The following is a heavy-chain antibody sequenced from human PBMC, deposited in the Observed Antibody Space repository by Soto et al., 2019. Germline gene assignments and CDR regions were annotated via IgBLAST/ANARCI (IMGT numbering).Heavy chain of an antibody. J-gene: IGHJ6*02. CDR1: GYTFTSYG. CDR3: ARDQRFLEWSGMDV. D-gene: IGHD3-3*01. CDR2: IIPIFGTA. Sequence: ASVKVSCKASGYTFTSYGISWVRQAPGQGLEWMGGIIPIFGTANYAQKFQGRVTITADKSTSTAYMELSSLRSEDTAVYYCARDQRFLEWSGMDVWGQGTTVTVSS. V-gene: IGHV1-69*06.